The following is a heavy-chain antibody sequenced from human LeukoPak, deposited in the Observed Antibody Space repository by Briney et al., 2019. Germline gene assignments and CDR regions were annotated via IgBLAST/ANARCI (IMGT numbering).Heavy chain of an antibody. CDR2: IYYSGST. CDR3: ARVKAAAGTWDYYYYYGMDV. Sequence: SETLSLTCTVSGGSISSGDYYWSWIRQPPGKGLEWIGYIYYSGSTYYNPSLKSRVTISVDTSKNQFSLKLSSVTAADTAVYYCARVKAAAGTWDYYYYYGMDVWGQGTTVTVSS. J-gene: IGHJ6*02. D-gene: IGHD6-13*01. CDR1: GGSISSGDYY. V-gene: IGHV4-30-4*08.